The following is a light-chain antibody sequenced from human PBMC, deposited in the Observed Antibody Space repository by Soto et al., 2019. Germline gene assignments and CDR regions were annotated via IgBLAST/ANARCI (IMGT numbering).Light chain of an antibody. Sequence: QLVLTQPPSVSGAPGQRVTISCTGSSSNIGAGYDVHWYQQLPGTAPKLLVYGTSNRPSGVPDRFSGSKSGTSASLAITGLQAEDEADYYCQSYDSSLSAFYVFGTGTKVTVL. J-gene: IGLJ1*01. CDR2: GTS. CDR3: QSYDSSLSAFYV. CDR1: SSNIGAGYD. V-gene: IGLV1-40*01.